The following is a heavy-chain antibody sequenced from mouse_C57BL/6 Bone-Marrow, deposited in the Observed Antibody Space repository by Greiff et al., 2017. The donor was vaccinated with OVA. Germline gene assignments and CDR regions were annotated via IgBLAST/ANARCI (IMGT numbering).Heavy chain of an antibody. J-gene: IGHJ2*01. D-gene: IGHD1-1*01. V-gene: IGHV14-4*01. CDR2: IDPENGDT. CDR1: GFNIKDDY. Sequence: VQLQQSGAELVRPGASVKLSCTASGFNIKDDYMHWVKQRPEQGLEWIGWIDPENGDTEYASKFQGKATITADTSSNTAYLQLSSLTSEDTAVYYYTTGYYYGSSSYFDYWGQGTTLTVSS. CDR3: TTGYYYGSSSYFDY.